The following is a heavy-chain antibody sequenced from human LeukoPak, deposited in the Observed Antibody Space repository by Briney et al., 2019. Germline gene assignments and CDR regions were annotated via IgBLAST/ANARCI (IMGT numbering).Heavy chain of an antibody. CDR1: GGSISSSNW. CDR3: ARGLAAAGY. V-gene: IGHV4-4*02. Sequence: SETLSLTCAVSGGSISSSNWWSWVRQPPGKGLEWIGEINHSGSTNYNPSLKSRVTISVDTSKNQFSLKLSSVTAADTAVYYCARGLAAAGYWGQGTLVTVSS. CDR2: INHSGST. J-gene: IGHJ4*02. D-gene: IGHD6-13*01.